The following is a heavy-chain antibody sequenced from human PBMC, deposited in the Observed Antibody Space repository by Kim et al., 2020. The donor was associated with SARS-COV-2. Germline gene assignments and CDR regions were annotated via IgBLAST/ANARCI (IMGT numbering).Heavy chain of an antibody. V-gene: IGHV3-21*01. CDR3: ARVTSDSWYFDL. Sequence: YYADSVKGRFTISRDNAKKSLYLQMNSLRAEDTAVYYCARVTSDSWYFDLWGRGTLVTVSS. J-gene: IGHJ2*01. D-gene: IGHD2-21*01.